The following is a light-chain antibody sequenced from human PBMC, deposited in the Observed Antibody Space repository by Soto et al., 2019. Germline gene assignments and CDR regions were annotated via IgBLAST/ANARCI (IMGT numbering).Light chain of an antibody. Sequence: DIQMTQSPSSLSASVGDRVTITCRASQSIISYLSWYQQKPGKAPKLLIYAATTLQSGVPSRFSGSGSGTDFTLTISSLQPEDSATYYCQQSYDILSFGGGTKVVIK. CDR2: AAT. CDR1: QSIISY. J-gene: IGKJ4*01. CDR3: QQSYDILS. V-gene: IGKV1-39*01.